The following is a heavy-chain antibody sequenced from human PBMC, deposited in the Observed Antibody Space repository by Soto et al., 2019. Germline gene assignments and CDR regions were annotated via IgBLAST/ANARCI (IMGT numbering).Heavy chain of an antibody. Sequence: SETLSLTCTVSGGSISSYYWSWIRQPPGKGLEWIGYIYYSGSTNYNPSLKSRVTISVDTSKNQLSLKLSSVTAADTAVYYCASTAHSSGWYSGGFDYWGQGTLVTVSS. CDR2: IYYSGST. CDR1: GGSISSYY. CDR3: ASTAHSSGWYSGGFDY. V-gene: IGHV4-59*01. D-gene: IGHD6-19*01. J-gene: IGHJ4*02.